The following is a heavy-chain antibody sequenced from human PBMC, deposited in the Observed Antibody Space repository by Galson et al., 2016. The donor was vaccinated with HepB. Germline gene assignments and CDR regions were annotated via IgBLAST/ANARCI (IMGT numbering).Heavy chain of an antibody. CDR1: GSTFRGYA. CDR3: SLDFDN. Sequence: SLRLSCAASGSTFRGYAIHWVRQTSGKGLEWVGRIRGKANSYETTYSAAVKGRFTLSRDDSENTAYLQMNSLKTEDTAVYYCSLDFDNWGQGTLVAVSS. J-gene: IGHJ4*02. CDR2: IRGKANSYET. V-gene: IGHV3-73*01.